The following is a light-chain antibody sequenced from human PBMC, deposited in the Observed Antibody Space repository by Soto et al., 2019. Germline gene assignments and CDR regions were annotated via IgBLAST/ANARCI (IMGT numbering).Light chain of an antibody. CDR3: QHYNYWPPKT. V-gene: IGKV3-20*01. CDR1: QSVSSSY. CDR2: GAC. Sequence: EIVVTKSPGALSLSPGERATLSCRASQSVSSSYLAWYQQKPGQAPRLLIYGACSRATGIPARFSGSGSGTNFTLTMSSLQSEDFAVYYCQHYNYWPPKTFGEGTKVDIK. J-gene: IGKJ1*01.